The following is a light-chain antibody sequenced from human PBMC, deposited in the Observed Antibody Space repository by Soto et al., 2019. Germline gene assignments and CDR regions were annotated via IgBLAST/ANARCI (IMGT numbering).Light chain of an antibody. CDR2: AAS. CDR3: QQSYSTPPYT. Sequence: DIQMTQSPSSLSASVGDRVTITCRASQSISSYLNWYQQKPGKAPKLLIYAASSLQSGVPSRFSGSGSVTDFTLTISSLQPEDVATYYCQQSYSTPPYTFGPGTKVDIK. V-gene: IGKV1-39*01. J-gene: IGKJ3*01. CDR1: QSISSY.